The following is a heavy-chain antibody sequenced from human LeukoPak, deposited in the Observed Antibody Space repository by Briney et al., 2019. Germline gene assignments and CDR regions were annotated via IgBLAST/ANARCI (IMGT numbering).Heavy chain of an antibody. CDR1: GFTFSTYA. J-gene: IGHJ4*02. CDR2: IWYDGSNK. Sequence: GGSLRLSCAASGFTFSTYAMYWVRQAPGKGLEWVSIIWYDGSNKFYADSVKGRFTISRDNSKNTLYLQMNSLRAEDTAVYYCARDGTGSNSGWYIHWGQGTLVTVSS. CDR3: ARDGTGSNSGWYIH. D-gene: IGHD6-19*01. V-gene: IGHV3-33*01.